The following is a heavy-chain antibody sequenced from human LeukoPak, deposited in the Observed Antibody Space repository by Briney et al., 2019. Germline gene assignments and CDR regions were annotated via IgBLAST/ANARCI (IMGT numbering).Heavy chain of an antibody. CDR1: GYALTVLS. V-gene: IGHV1-24*01. CDR2: FDPEDGET. CDR3: ATLGLLSDGMDV. Sequence: GTSVNLSRTFSGYALTVLSLHWVRLRPAPGLERMGGFDPEDGETIYAQKFQGRVTMTEDSSTDTAYMELSSLRSEDTAVYYCATLGLLSDGMDVWGQGTTVTVSS. J-gene: IGHJ6*02. D-gene: IGHD2/OR15-2a*01.